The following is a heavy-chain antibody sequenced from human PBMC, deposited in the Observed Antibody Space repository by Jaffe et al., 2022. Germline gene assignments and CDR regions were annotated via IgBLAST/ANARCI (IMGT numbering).Heavy chain of an antibody. CDR1: GYTFSNYG. CDR3: AREVDERSPTRFDY. V-gene: IGHV1-3*01. CDR2: INAAYGNT. Sequence: QVQFVQSGAEVKKPGASVKVSCKASGYTFSNYGMHWVRQAPGQRLEWMGWINAAYGNTRYSQKFQGRVAITSDTSANTVYMELSRLTSEDTALYYCAREVDERSPTRFDYWGQGTLVTVSS. D-gene: IGHD1-26*01. J-gene: IGHJ4*02.